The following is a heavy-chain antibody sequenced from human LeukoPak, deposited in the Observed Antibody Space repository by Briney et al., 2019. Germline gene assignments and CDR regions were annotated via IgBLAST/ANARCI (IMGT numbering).Heavy chain of an antibody. Sequence: SETLSLTCTVSGGSISSYYWSWIRQPAGKGLEWIGRIYTSGSTNYNPSLKSRVTMSVDTSKNQFFLKLSSVTAADTAVYYCAREELYYYGSGSYFGDYYYMDVWGKGTTVTVSS. CDR1: GGSISSYY. CDR3: AREELYYYGSGSYFGDYYYMDV. CDR2: IYTSGST. V-gene: IGHV4-4*07. J-gene: IGHJ6*03. D-gene: IGHD3-10*01.